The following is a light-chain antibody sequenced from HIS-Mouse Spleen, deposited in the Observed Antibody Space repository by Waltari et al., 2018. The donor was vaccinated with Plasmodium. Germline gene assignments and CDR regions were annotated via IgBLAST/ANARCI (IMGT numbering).Light chain of an antibody. CDR3: YSTDSSGNHRV. CDR2: EES. V-gene: IGLV3-10*01. CDR1: ALPKKY. Sequence: SYELTQPPSVSVSPGQTARITCSGDALPKKYAYWYQQKSGQAPLLVIYEESKRPSGSPERFSGSSSGTMATLTISGAQVEDEADYYCYSTDSSGNHRVFGGGTKLTVL. J-gene: IGLJ3*02.